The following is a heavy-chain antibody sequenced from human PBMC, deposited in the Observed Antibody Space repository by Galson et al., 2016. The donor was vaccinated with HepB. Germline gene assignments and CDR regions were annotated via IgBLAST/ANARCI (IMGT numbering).Heavy chain of an antibody. CDR2: IGSKPFGGTI. CDR1: GFTFSSYA. J-gene: IGHJ4*02. CDR3: TRAIFEGSYFDN. Sequence: SLRLSCAASGFTFSSYAMAWVRQAPGKGLEWLGFIGSKPFGGTIEYAASVEGRLTISRDDSKSTAYLQMNSLKTEDTAVYYCTRAIFEGSYFDNWGQGALVTVSS. D-gene: IGHD3-9*01. V-gene: IGHV3-49*04.